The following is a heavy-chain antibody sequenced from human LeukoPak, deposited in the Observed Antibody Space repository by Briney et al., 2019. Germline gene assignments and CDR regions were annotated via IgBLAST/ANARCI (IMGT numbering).Heavy chain of an antibody. J-gene: IGHJ1*01. CDR3: ATGNYYDSRGYYTFGH. D-gene: IGHD3-22*01. CDR2: INGDGSTT. V-gene: IGHV3-74*01. CDR1: GFTFSRYW. Sequence: PGGSLRLSCAASGFTFSRYWMHWGRQAPGKGLGWGSRINGDGSTTIYADSVKGGFTISRDNAKNTLYLQMNSLRAEDTAVYYCATGNYYDSRGYYTFGHWGQGTLVTVSS.